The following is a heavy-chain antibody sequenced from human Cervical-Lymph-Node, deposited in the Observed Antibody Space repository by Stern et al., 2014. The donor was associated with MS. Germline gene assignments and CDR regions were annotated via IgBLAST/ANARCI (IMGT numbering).Heavy chain of an antibody. CDR1: GGTFSTQA. Sequence: VQLLESGAEVKKPGSSVKVSCKASGGTFSTQAINWVRQAPGQGLEWVGGIIPIFGTPNYAQKVQDRVSITADESTSTAYMDLSSLRSEDTAVYYCATPSTVTVGGMDVWGQGTTVTVSS. CDR2: IIPIFGTP. CDR3: ATPSTVTVGGMDV. D-gene: IGHD4-17*01. V-gene: IGHV1-69*01. J-gene: IGHJ6*02.